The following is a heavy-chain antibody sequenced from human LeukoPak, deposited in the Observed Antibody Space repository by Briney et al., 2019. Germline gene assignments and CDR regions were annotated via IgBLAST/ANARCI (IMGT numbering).Heavy chain of an antibody. J-gene: IGHJ4*02. CDR1: GGSISSGDYY. D-gene: IGHD3-10*01. CDR3: ARVGGTMVRGVNLYYFDY. V-gene: IGHV4-30-4*01. CDR2: IYYSGST. Sequence: PSQTLSLTCTVSGGSISSGDYYWSWIRQPPGKGLEWIGYIYYSGSTYYNPSLKSRVTLSVDTSKNQFSLKLSSVTAADTAVYYCARVGGTMVRGVNLYYFDYWGQGTLVTVSS.